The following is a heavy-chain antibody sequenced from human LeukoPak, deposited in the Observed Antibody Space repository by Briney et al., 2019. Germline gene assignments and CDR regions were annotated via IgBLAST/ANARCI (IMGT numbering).Heavy chain of an antibody. Sequence: GRSLRLSCAASGFTFSSYGMHWVRQAPGKGLEWVAVISYDESNKYYADSVKGRFTISRDNSKDTLYLQMNSLRAEDTAVYYCAKGKGDYYDSSGSFDYWGQGTLVTVSS. V-gene: IGHV3-30*18. CDR3: AKGKGDYYDSSGSFDY. D-gene: IGHD3-22*01. CDR2: ISYDESNK. J-gene: IGHJ4*02. CDR1: GFTFSSYG.